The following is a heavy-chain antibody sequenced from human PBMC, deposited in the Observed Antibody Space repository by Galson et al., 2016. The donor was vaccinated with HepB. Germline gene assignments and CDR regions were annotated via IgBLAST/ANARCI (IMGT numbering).Heavy chain of an antibody. CDR3: AKEGWFGELLYGHFDF. Sequence: SLRLSCAASGFTFSSFAMSWVRRVPGKGLEWVSAISGRGDRIRYAESVKGRFIISRDNSKNTLDVEVKNLRVEDTAVYYGAKEGWFGELLYGHFDFWGQGTLVTVSS. V-gene: IGHV3-23*01. CDR2: ISGRGDRI. J-gene: IGHJ4*02. CDR1: GFTFSSFA. D-gene: IGHD3-10*01.